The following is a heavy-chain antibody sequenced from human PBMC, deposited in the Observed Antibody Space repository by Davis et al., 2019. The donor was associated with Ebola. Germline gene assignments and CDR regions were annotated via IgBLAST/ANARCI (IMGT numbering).Heavy chain of an antibody. Sequence: MPSETLSLTCAVYGGSFSGYYWSWIRQPPGKGLEWIGEINHSGSTNYNPSLKSRVTISVDTSKNQFSLKLSSVTAADTAVYYCARGGDMTSWNGEAYFDFWGQGTPVTVSS. CDR2: INHSGST. V-gene: IGHV4-34*01. D-gene: IGHD1-1*01. CDR1: GGSFSGYY. J-gene: IGHJ4*02. CDR3: ARGGDMTSWNGEAYFDF.